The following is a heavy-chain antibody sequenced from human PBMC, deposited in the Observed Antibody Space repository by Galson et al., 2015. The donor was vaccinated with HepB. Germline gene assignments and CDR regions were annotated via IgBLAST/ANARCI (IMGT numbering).Heavy chain of an antibody. V-gene: IGHV5-51*01. Sequence: QSGAEVKKPGESLKISCKGSGYSFTSYWIGWVRQKPGKGLECMGIIYPGDSEIRSSPSFQGQVTISADKSITTAYLQWSSLKASDTAMYYCASRHSYFRSGTWYNVSDYWGQGTLVTVSS. J-gene: IGHJ4*02. D-gene: IGHD3-10*01. CDR1: GYSFTSYW. CDR2: IYPGDSEI. CDR3: ASRHSYFRSGTWYNVSDY.